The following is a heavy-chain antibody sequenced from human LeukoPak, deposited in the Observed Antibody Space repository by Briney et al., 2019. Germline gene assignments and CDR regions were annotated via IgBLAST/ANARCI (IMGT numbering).Heavy chain of an antibody. V-gene: IGHV3-48*03. CDR3: AKDFLAGRFLEWLFPDY. J-gene: IGHJ4*02. CDR2: ISSSGSTI. Sequence: GGSLRLSCAASGFTFSSYEMNWVRQAPGKGLEWVSYISSSGSTIYYADSVKGRFTISRDNAKNSLYLQMNSLRAEDTAVYYCAKDFLAGRFLEWLFPDYWGQGTLVTVSS. D-gene: IGHD3-3*01. CDR1: GFTFSSYE.